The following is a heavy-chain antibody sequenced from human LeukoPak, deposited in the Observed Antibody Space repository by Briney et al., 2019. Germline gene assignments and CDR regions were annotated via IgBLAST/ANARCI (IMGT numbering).Heavy chain of an antibody. CDR3: ARDLAAAGTVDYYHGMDV. Sequence: PGRSLRLSCAASGFSFSNYGMHWVRQAPGKGLEWVAVIWYDGSNKYYADSVKGRFTISRDNSKNTLYLQMNSLRAEDTAVYYCARDLAAAGTVDYYHGMDVWGQGTTVTVSS. V-gene: IGHV3-33*01. D-gene: IGHD6-13*01. CDR2: IWYDGSNK. J-gene: IGHJ6*02. CDR1: GFSFSNYG.